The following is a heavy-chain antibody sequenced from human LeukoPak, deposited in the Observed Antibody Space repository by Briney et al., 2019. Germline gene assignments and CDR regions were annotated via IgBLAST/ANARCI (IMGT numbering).Heavy chain of an antibody. J-gene: IGHJ4*02. D-gene: IGHD3-10*01. CDR1: GGSIGSYY. CDR2: IYYSGNT. CDR3: ARTRSSGSSPFDY. Sequence: PSETLSLPCTVSGGSIGSYYWSWIRQPPGKGLEWIGYIYYSGNTNYNPSLKSRVTVSVDTSKNQFSLKLTSVTAADTAVYFCARTRSSGSSPFDYWGQGTLVTVSS. V-gene: IGHV4-59*08.